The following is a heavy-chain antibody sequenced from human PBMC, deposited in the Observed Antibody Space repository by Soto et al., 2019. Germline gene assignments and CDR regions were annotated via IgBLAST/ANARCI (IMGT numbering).Heavy chain of an antibody. D-gene: IGHD3-22*01. Sequence: EVQVLESGGGLVQPGESLRLSCATSGFTYNTYAMSWVRQAPGKGLEWVSTVNGNGEDTYYPDSVKGRFTISRDNSKNIDYLQPNSLRREDTALYYCAKGTYCFDRSGRPNGDFDSWGQGPVVTVSS. V-gene: IGHV3-23*01. CDR2: VNGNGEDT. CDR1: GFTYNTYA. CDR3: AKGTYCFDRSGRPNGDFDS. J-gene: IGHJ4*02.